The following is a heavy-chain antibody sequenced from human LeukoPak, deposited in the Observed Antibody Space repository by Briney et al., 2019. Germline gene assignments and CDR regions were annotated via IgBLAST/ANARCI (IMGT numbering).Heavy chain of an antibody. J-gene: IGHJ6*03. V-gene: IGHV3-23*01. CDR2: VSGRAGRT. CDR3: AKNRGHCVDGVCHNYYYMDV. Sequence: GGSLRLSCAASGFTFSSFAMTWVRQAPGKGLEWVSTVSGRAGRTDYADSVKGRFTISRDNLKNTLYLQMNGLRAEDTAVYYCAKNRGHCVDGVCHNYYYMDVWGRGTTVIVSS. CDR1: GFTFSSFA. D-gene: IGHD2-8*02.